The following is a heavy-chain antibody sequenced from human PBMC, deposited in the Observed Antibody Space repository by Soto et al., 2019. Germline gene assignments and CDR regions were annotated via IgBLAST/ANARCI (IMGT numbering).Heavy chain of an antibody. J-gene: IGHJ6*02. V-gene: IGHV1-69*12. CDR1: GGTFSSYA. Sequence: QVQLVQSGAEVKKPGSSVKVSCKASGGTFSSYAISWVRQAPGQGLEWMGGIIPIFGSANYAQKFQGRVTITADESTSTDYMGLSSLSSEDTAEYYCARMPASYYYYGMDVWGQGTTVTVSS. D-gene: IGHD2-2*01. CDR3: ARMPASYYYYGMDV. CDR2: IIPIFGSA.